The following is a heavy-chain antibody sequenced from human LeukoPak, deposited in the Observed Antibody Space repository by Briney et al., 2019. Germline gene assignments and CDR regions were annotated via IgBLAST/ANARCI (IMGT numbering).Heavy chain of an antibody. J-gene: IGHJ4*02. Sequence: SETLSLTCSVSGGSVGSQYWSWTRQSPVTGLEWIGYSHTTGRTNYNPSLESRVTISVDTSKNQFSLKLSSVTAADTAVYYCARGGSITLGDYWGQGTLVTVSS. V-gene: IGHV4-4*08. CDR1: GGSVGSQY. D-gene: IGHD3-16*01. CDR2: SHTTGRT. CDR3: ARGGSITLGDY.